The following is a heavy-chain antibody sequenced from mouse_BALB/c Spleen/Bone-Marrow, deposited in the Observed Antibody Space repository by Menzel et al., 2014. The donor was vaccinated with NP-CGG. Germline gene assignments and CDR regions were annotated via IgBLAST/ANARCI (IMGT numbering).Heavy chain of an antibody. J-gene: IGHJ4*01. D-gene: IGHD1-1*01. CDR1: GYTFTSYW. CDR2: IYPGNSDT. Sequence: VQLQQPGTVLARPWASVKMSCKASGYTFTSYWMHWVKQRPGQGLEWIGAIYPGNSDTSYNQKFKGKAKLTAVTSTSTAYMELSSLTNEDSAVYYCTRVITAVLATRAMDYWGQGSSVTVSS. CDR3: TRVITAVLATRAMDY. V-gene: IGHV1-5*01.